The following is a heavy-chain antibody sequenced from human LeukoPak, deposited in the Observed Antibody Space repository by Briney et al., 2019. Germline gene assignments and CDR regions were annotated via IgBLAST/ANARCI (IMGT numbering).Heavy chain of an antibody. V-gene: IGHV2-5*02. CDR2: IYWDDDK. CDR3: AHTTAYGSGSQPFDY. CDR1: GFSISTTAVG. Sequence: SGPTLVNPTQTLTLTCTFSGFSISTTAVGVGWIRQPPGKALEWLALIYWDDDKRYRPSLKSRLTITKDTSKSQVVLIMTNVDPVDTATYYCAHTTAYGSGSQPFDYWGQGTLVTVSS. D-gene: IGHD3-10*01. J-gene: IGHJ4*02.